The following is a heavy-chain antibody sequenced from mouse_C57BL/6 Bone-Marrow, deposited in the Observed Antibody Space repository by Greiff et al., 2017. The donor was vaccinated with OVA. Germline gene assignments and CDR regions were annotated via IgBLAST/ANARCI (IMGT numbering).Heavy chain of an antibody. CDR2: ISNGGGST. V-gene: IGHV5-12*01. D-gene: IGHD2-3*01. J-gene: IGHJ2*01. CDR3: ARRGGYYDYFDY. Sequence: EVKVVESGGGLVQPGGSLKLSCAASGFTFSDYYMYWVRQTPEKRLEWVAYISNGGGSTYYPDTVKGRFTISRDNAKNTLYLQMSSLKSEDTAMYYCARRGGYYDYFDYWGQGTTLTVSS. CDR1: GFTFSDYY.